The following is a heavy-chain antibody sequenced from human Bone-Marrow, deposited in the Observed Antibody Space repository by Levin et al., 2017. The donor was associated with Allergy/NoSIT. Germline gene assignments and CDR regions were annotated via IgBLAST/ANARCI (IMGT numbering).Heavy chain of an antibody. Sequence: ASVKVSCKASGFTFTNYAIHWLRQAPGQRFEWMGWINAGNGNTKYSQTFKGRVTITRDTSASTAHMELSSLRFEDTAVYYCARLAGGRPFDYWGPGTLVAVSS. CDR2: INAGNGNT. CDR1: GFTFTNYA. D-gene: IGHD1-14*01. J-gene: IGHJ4*02. V-gene: IGHV1-3*01. CDR3: ARLAGGRPFDY.